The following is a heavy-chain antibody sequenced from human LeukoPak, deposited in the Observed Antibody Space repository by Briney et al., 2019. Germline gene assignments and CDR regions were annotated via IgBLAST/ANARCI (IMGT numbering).Heavy chain of an antibody. CDR3: AIIIAAAAPDAFDI. CDR2: IYHSAST. J-gene: IGHJ3*02. V-gene: IGHV4-4*02. Sequence: PSETLSLTCAVSGGSISSSNWGRWVRQPPGKGLEWIGEIYHSASTNYNPSLKSRVTISVDKSKNLCSLKLSSVTAADTAVYYCAIIIAAAAPDAFDIWGQGTMVTVSS. CDR1: GGSISSSNW. D-gene: IGHD6-13*01.